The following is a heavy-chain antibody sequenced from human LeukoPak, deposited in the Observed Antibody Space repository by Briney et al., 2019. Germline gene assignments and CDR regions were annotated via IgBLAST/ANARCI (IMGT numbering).Heavy chain of an antibody. V-gene: IGHV3-21*01. J-gene: IGHJ4*02. CDR2: IRSRSSYI. Sequence: HGGSLRLSSAASRCTLSSYDINWVRHAPGKGLEWVSYIRSRSSYIYYADSVKGRFTISRDNAKNSLYLKMNSLRAEDTAVYYCARGTGSDSSYIDYWGQGTLVSVSS. CDR3: ARGTGSDSSYIDY. CDR1: RCTLSSYD. D-gene: IGHD6-6*01.